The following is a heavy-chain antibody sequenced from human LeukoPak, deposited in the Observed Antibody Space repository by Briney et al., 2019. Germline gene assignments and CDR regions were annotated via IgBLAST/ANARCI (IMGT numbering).Heavy chain of an antibody. CDR2: ISYDGSNK. CDR3: AKDGSRWPTYYYYYYYMDV. D-gene: IGHD6-13*01. Sequence: GGSLRLSCAASGFTFSNYWMHWVRQAPGEGLEWVAVISYDGSNKYYADSVKGRFTISRGNSKNTLYLQMNSLRAEDTAVYYCAKDGSRWPTYYYYYYYMDVWGKGTTVTVSS. CDR1: GFTFSNYW. J-gene: IGHJ6*03. V-gene: IGHV3-30*18.